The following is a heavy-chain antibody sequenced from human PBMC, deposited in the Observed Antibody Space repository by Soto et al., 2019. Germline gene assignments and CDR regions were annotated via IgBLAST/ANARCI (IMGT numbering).Heavy chain of an antibody. CDR3: ARGFFSRDVVVTAIDH. Sequence: KPSETLSLTCAVYGGSFSGYYWSWIRQPPGKGLEWIGEINHSGSTNYNPSLKSRVTISVDTSKNQFSLKLSSVTAADTAVYYCARGFFSRDVVVTAIDHWGQGTLVTVSS. CDR2: INHSGST. J-gene: IGHJ4*02. D-gene: IGHD2-21*02. CDR1: GGSFSGYY. V-gene: IGHV4-34*01.